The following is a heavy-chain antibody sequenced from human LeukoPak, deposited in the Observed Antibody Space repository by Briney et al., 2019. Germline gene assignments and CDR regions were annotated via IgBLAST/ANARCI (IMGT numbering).Heavy chain of an antibody. Sequence: GASVKVSCKASGYTFTSYYMHWVRQAPGQGLEWMGWINPNSGGTNYAQKFQGRVTMTRDTSISTAYMELSRLRSDDTAVYYCARVTRPIWFGELPLSIEFDPWGQGTLVTVSS. D-gene: IGHD3-10*01. CDR1: GYTFTSYY. V-gene: IGHV1-2*02. CDR2: INPNSGGT. J-gene: IGHJ5*02. CDR3: ARVTRPIWFGELPLSIEFDP.